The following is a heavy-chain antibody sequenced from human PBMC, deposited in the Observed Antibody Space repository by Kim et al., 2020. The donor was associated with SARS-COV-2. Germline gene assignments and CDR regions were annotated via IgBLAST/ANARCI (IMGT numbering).Heavy chain of an antibody. D-gene: IGHD3-10*01. J-gene: IGHJ6*02. V-gene: IGHV1-18*01. Sequence: ASVKVSCKASGYTFTSYGISWVRQAPGQGLQWMGWISGYNGYKNYAQKFQGRVTMTTDTSTTTAYMELGSLRSDDTAVYYCARGSVVRGVVGLISPYYYYVMDVWGQGTTVTVSS. CDR2: ISGYNGYK. CDR3: ARGSVVRGVVGLISPYYYYVMDV. CDR1: GYTFTSYG.